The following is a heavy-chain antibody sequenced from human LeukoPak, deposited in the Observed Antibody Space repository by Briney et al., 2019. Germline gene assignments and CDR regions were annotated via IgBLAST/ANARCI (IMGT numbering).Heavy chain of an antibody. Sequence: GGSLRLSCAASGFTFSSYDIHWVRQAPGKGLEWVAFIRYDGSNKYYADSVKGRFTISRDNSKNTLYLQMNSLRAEDTVVYYCAKTRTGSSTSCYDYWGQGTLVTVSS. CDR2: IRYDGSNK. D-gene: IGHD2-2*01. CDR3: AKTRTGSSTSCYDY. CDR1: GFTFSSYD. J-gene: IGHJ4*02. V-gene: IGHV3-30*02.